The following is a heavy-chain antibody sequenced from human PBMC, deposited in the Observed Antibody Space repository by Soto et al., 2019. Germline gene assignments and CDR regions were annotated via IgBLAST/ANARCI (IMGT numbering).Heavy chain of an antibody. CDR2: IWYDGSNK. V-gene: IGHV3-33*01. CDR3: AGAEGRSSGYDSPYYYYYGMDV. CDR1: GFTFSSYG. Sequence: QVQLVESGGGVVQPGRSLRLSCAASGFTFSSYGMHWVRQAPGKGLEWVAVIWYDGSNKYYADSVKGRFTISRDNSKNTLYLQMNSLRAEDTAVYYCAGAEGRSSGYDSPYYYYYGMDVWGQGTTVTVSS. J-gene: IGHJ6*02. D-gene: IGHD5-12*01.